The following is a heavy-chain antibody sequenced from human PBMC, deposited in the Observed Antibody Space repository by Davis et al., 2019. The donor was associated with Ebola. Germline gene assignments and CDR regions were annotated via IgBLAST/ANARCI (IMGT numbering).Heavy chain of an antibody. D-gene: IGHD3-16*02. CDR1: GFTFSNYW. V-gene: IGHV3-74*01. CDR3: ARAGSYRFDY. CDR2: INSDGSSI. J-gene: IGHJ4*02. Sequence: GESLKIPCAASGFTFSNYWMHWVRQAPGKGLVWVSRINSDGSSINYADSVQGRFTISRDNAKNTLYLQMISLRAEDTAVYYCARAGSYRFDYWGQGTLVTVSS.